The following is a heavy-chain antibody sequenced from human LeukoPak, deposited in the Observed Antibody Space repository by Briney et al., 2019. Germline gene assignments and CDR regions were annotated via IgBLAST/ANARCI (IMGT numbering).Heavy chain of an antibody. Sequence: GGSLRLSCAASGFTFSSYSMNWVRQAPGKGLEWVSSISSSSSYIYYADSVKGRFTISRDNAKNSLYLQMNSPRAEDTAVYYCATYLAPRLRDDYWGQGTLVTVSS. J-gene: IGHJ4*02. V-gene: IGHV3-21*01. CDR3: ATYLAPRLRDDY. CDR2: ISSSSSYI. D-gene: IGHD3-16*01. CDR1: GFTFSSYS.